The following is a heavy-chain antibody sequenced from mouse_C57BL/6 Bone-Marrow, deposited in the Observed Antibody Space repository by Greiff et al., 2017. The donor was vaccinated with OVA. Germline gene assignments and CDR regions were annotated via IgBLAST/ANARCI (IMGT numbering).Heavy chain of an antibody. V-gene: IGHV5-6*02. Sequence: EVMLVESGGDLVKPGGSLKLSCAASGFTFSSYGMSWVRQTPDKRLEWVATISSGGSYTYYPASVKGRFTISRDNAKNTLYLQMSSLKSEDTAMYYCARLGGYFDYWGQGTTLTVSS. CDR1: GFTFSSYG. CDR3: ARLGGYFDY. J-gene: IGHJ2*01. CDR2: ISSGGSYT. D-gene: IGHD4-1*01.